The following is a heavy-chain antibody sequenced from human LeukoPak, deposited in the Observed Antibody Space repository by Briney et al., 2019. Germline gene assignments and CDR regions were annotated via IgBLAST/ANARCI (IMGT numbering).Heavy chain of an antibody. CDR1: GGSISSYY. J-gene: IGHJ3*02. V-gene: IGHV4-59*01. Sequence: PSETLSLTCTVSGGSISSYYWSWIRQPPGKGLEWIGYIYDSGSTNYNPSLKSRVTISVDTSKNQFSLKLSSVTAADTAVYYCASVHRHDAFDIWGQGTMVTVSS. CDR2: IYDSGST. CDR3: ASVHRHDAFDI.